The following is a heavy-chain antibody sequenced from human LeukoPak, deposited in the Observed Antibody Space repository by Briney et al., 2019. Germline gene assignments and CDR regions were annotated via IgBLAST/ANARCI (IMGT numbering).Heavy chain of an antibody. Sequence: KPSETLSLTCTVSGGSISSSSYYWGRIRQPPGKGLEWIGSIYYSGSTYYNPSLKSRVTISVDTSKNQFSLKLSSVTAADTAVYYCARERETVTIFGVVIKVHAFDIWGQGTMVTVSS. CDR3: ARERETVTIFGVVIKVHAFDI. D-gene: IGHD3-3*01. J-gene: IGHJ3*02. CDR1: GGSISSSSYY. V-gene: IGHV4-39*07. CDR2: IYYSGST.